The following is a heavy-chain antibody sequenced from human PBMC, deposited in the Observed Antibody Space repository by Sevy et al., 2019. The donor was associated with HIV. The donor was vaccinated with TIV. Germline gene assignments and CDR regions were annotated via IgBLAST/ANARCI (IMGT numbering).Heavy chain of an antibody. V-gene: IGHV3-21*01. CDR3: AREVVYYDRFFDY. D-gene: IGHD3-22*01. Sequence: GGSLRLSCAASGFTFSSYNMNWVRQAPGKGLEWVSSISSSSSYIYYADSVKGRFTISRDNAKNSLYLQMNSLRAEDTAVYYCAREVVYYDRFFDYWGQGTLVTVSS. J-gene: IGHJ4*02. CDR1: GFTFSSYN. CDR2: ISSSSSYI.